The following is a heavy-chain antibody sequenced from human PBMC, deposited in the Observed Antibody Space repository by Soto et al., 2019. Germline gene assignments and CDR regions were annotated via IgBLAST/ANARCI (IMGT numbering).Heavy chain of an antibody. CDR1: GGSISSSSYY. CDR3: ARLDAYSGYDY. CDR2: IYYSGST. J-gene: IGHJ4*02. Sequence: SETLSLTCTVSGGSISSSSYYWGWIRQPPGKGLEWIGSIYYSGSTYYNPSLKSRVTISVDTSKNQFSLKLSSVTAADTAVYYCARLDAYSGYDYWGQGTLVTVSS. D-gene: IGHD5-12*01. V-gene: IGHV4-39*01.